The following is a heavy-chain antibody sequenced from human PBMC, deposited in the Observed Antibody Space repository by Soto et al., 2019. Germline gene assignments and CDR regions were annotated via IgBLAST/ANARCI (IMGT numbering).Heavy chain of an antibody. CDR1: GFTFGDYA. V-gene: IGHV3-49*03. CDR3: TRPDYGDYEGSFDY. Sequence: GGSLRLSCTASGFTFGDYAMSWFRQAPGKGLEWVGFIRSKAYGGTTEYAASVKGRFTISRDDSKSIAYLQMNSLKTEDTAVYYCTRPDYGDYEGSFDYWGQGTLVTVSS. D-gene: IGHD4-17*01. CDR2: IRSKAYGGTT. J-gene: IGHJ4*02.